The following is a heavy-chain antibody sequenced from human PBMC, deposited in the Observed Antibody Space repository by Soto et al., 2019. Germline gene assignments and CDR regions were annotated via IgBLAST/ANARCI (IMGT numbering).Heavy chain of an antibody. Sequence: QVQLQESGPGLVKPSGTLSLTCAVSGVSIGSHDWWTWVRQPPGKGLEWIGESHQSGNTNYNSSLESRVTISLDKSKNHFALQLRSVTVADTAGYYCATRDTGRVSWGKGTLVTGSS. V-gene: IGHV4-4*02. J-gene: IGHJ5*02. CDR2: SHQSGNT. CDR1: GVSIGSHDW. CDR3: ATRDTGRVS. D-gene: IGHD5-18*01.